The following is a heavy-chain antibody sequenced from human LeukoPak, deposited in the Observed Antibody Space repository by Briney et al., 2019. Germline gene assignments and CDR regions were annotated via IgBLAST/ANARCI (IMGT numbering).Heavy chain of an antibody. D-gene: IGHD3-16*01. CDR1: GFTFSSYA. CDR2: ISYDGSNK. J-gene: IGHJ4*02. CDR3: ARVTFGGVTDY. Sequence: PGGSLRLSCAASGFTFSSYAMHWVRQAPGKGLEWVAVISYDGSNKYYADSVKGRFTISRDNSKNTLYLQMNSLRAEDTAVYYCARVTFGGVTDYWGQGTLVTVSS. V-gene: IGHV3-30-3*01.